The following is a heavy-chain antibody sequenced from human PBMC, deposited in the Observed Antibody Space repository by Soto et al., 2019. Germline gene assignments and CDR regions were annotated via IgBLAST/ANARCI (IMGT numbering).Heavy chain of an antibody. J-gene: IGHJ5*02. CDR1: GFTFSSYW. Sequence: GGSLRLSCAASGFTFSSYWMHWVRQAPGKGLVWVSRINSDGSSTSYADSEKGRFTISRDNAKNTLYLQMNSLRAEDTAVYYCAREPDFWSGYYPPPWFDPWGQGTLVTVSS. CDR2: INSDGSST. CDR3: AREPDFWSGYYPPPWFDP. V-gene: IGHV3-74*01. D-gene: IGHD3-3*01.